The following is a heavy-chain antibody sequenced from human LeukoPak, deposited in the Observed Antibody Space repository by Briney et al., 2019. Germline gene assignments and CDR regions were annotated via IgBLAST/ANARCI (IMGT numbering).Heavy chain of an antibody. CDR2: IYSDGTA. CDR3: VRDLT. V-gene: IGHV3-53*01. Sequence: PGGSLRLSCAASGFXFSNNRMSWVRQAPGKGLEWVSVIYSDGTAYYADSVKGRLTISRDNSKSTLYLQMNSLRADDTAVYYCVRDLTWGQGALVTVSS. J-gene: IGHJ5*02. CDR1: GFXFSNNR.